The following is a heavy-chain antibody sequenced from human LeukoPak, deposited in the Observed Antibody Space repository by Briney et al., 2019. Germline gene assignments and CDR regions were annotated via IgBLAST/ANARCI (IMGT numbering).Heavy chain of an antibody. D-gene: IGHD2-15*01. Sequence: QPGGSLRLSCAASGFTVSNNYMSWVRQAPGKGLEWVSVIYSGGTTYYADSVKGRFTISRDNSKNTLYLLMNSLRAEDTAVYYCARGGYCGGGNCYGYLDYWGQGTLVTVSS. V-gene: IGHV3-66*01. CDR3: ARGGYCGGGNCYGYLDY. CDR2: IYSGGTT. J-gene: IGHJ4*02. CDR1: GFTVSNNY.